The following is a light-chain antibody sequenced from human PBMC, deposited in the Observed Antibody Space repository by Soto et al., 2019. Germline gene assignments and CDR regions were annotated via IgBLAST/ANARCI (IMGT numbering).Light chain of an antibody. CDR2: AAS. CDR3: QKYNSAPRT. V-gene: IGKV1-27*01. CDR1: QGISNY. Sequence: DIQMTQSPSSLSASVGDRVTITCRASQGISNYLAWYQQKPGKVPKLLIYAASTLQSGVPSRFTGSESGTDFTLTIRSLQPEDVSTYYCQKYNSAPRTFGQGTKVEIK. J-gene: IGKJ1*01.